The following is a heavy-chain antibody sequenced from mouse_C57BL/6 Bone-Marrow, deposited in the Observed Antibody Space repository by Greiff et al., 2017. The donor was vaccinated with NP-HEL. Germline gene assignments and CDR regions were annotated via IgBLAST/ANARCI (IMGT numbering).Heavy chain of an antibody. Sequence: VQLQQSGPELVKPGASVKISCKASGYTFTDYYMNWVKQSHGKSLEWIGDINPNNGGTSYNQKFKGKATLTVDKSSSTAYMDLRSLTSEDSAVYYCARWVNCDYFDYWGQGTTLTVSS. CDR1: GYTFTDYY. CDR2: INPNNGGT. D-gene: IGHD4-1*01. J-gene: IGHJ2*01. CDR3: ARWVNCDYFDY. V-gene: IGHV1-26*01.